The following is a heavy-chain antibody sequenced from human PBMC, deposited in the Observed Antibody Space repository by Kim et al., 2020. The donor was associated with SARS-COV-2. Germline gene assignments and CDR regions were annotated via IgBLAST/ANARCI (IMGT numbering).Heavy chain of an antibody. CDR3: ARDGSGWSYYFDY. CDR1: GFTFSSYW. CDR2: INSDGSST. J-gene: IGHJ4*02. Sequence: GGSLRLSCAASGFTFSSYWMHWVRQAPGKGLVWVSRINSDGSSTSYADSVKGRFTISRDNAKNTLYLQMNSLRAEDTAVYYCARDGSGWSYYFDYWGQGTLVTVSP. D-gene: IGHD6-19*01. V-gene: IGHV3-74*01.